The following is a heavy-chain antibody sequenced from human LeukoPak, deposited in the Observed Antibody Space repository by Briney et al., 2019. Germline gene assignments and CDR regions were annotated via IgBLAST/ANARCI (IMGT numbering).Heavy chain of an antibody. J-gene: IGHJ4*02. Sequence: ASVTVSCKASGYTFTSYGISWVRQAPGQGLEWMGWISAYNGNTNYAQKLQGRVTMTTDTSTSTAYMELRSLRSDDTAVYYCARVLPYPYSSGWSDYWGQGTLVTVSS. CDR2: ISAYNGNT. CDR3: ARVLPYPYSSGWSDY. D-gene: IGHD6-19*01. V-gene: IGHV1-18*01. CDR1: GYTFTSYG.